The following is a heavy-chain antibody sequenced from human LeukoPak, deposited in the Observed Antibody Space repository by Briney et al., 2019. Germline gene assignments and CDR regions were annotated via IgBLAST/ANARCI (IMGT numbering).Heavy chain of an antibody. CDR3: ARVPPSAHQLLSSDY. D-gene: IGHD2-2*01. Sequence: ASVMVSCKASGYTFTNYGISWGRQAPGQGLEWMAWISANNGETRYAQNFQGRVTMTTDTSTSTAYMELRSLRSDDTAVYYCARVPPSAHQLLSSDYWGQGTQVTVSS. CDR2: ISANNGET. CDR1: GYTFTNYG. J-gene: IGHJ4*02. V-gene: IGHV1-18*04.